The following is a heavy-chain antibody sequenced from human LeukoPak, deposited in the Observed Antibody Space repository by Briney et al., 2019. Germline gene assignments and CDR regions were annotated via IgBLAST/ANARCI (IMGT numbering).Heavy chain of an antibody. CDR2: IYYSGSI. V-gene: IGHV4-28*05. CDR3: ARGPYSYDSSGAFDI. CDR1: GYSISSSNW. J-gene: IGHJ3*02. Sequence: SETLSLTCAVSGYSISSSNWWGWVRQPPGKGLDWIGYIYYSGSIYYNPSLKSRVTISVDTSKNQFSLKLSSVTAADTAVYFCARGPYSYDSSGAFDIWGQGTMVTVSS. D-gene: IGHD3-22*01.